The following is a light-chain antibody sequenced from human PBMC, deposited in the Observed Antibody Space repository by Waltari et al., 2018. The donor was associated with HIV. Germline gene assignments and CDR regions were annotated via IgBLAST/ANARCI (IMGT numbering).Light chain of an antibody. CDR3: QHFSAYSPWT. Sequence: DIQMTQSPSTLSASVGDRVTITCRASQSVSSWLAWFQQKPGKAHKLLIYKASTVESGVPSRFSGSGSGTEFTLTINNLQPDDFATYYCQHFSAYSPWTFGQGTKVEV. V-gene: IGKV1-5*03. CDR2: KAS. CDR1: QSVSSW. J-gene: IGKJ1*01.